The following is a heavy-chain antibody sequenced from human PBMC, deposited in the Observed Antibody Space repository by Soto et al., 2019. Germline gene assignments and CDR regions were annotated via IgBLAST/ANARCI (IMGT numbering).Heavy chain of an antibody. V-gene: IGHV1-18*01. D-gene: IGHD2-8*01. J-gene: IGHJ3*02. CDR3: AKGCCTNGVCFGAFDI. CDR1: GYTFTSYG. CDR2: ISAYNGNT. Sequence: VQSGAEVKKPGASVKVSCKASGYTFTSYGISWVRQAPGQGLEWMGWISAYNGNTNYAQKLQGRVTMTTDTSTSTAYMELRSLRSDDTAVYYCAKGCCTNGVCFGAFDIWGQGTMVTVSS.